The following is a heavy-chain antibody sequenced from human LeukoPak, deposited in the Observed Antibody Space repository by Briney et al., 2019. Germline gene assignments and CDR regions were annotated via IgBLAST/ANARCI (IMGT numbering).Heavy chain of an antibody. V-gene: IGHV3-74*01. J-gene: IGHJ5*02. CDR3: AKGPRAITGGPLDP. CDR2: INSDESIT. Sequence: GGSLRLSCAASGFTFSSSWMYWVRQAPGKGLVWVSRINSDESITTYADSVRGRFTVSRDNSKNTLYLQMNSLRAEDTAVYYCAKGPRAITGGPLDPWGQGTLVTVSS. CDR1: GFTFSSSW. D-gene: IGHD1-14*01.